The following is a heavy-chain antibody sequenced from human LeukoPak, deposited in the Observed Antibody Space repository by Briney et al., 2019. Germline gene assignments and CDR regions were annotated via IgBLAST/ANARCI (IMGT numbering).Heavy chain of an antibody. J-gene: IGHJ4*02. CDR3: ARTPLRTTGTRPYDY. CDR1: GCTFTSYG. V-gene: IGHV1-18*01. Sequence: ASVKVSCKASGCTFTSYGISWVRQAPGQGLEWMGWISAYNGNTNYAQKLQGRVTMTTDTSTSTAYMELRSLRSDDTAVYYCARTPLRTTGTRPYDYWGQGTLVTVSS. D-gene: IGHD1-1*01. CDR2: ISAYNGNT.